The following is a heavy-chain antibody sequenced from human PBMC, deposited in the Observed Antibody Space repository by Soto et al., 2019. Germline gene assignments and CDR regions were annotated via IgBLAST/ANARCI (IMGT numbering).Heavy chain of an antibody. Sequence: EVQLVESGGGLVQPGGSLRLSCAASGFDFSNSWIHWVRQGPGKGLVWVSHINSDGSGTTYADSVKGRFTISSDNAKNTVYLQMNSLRAEDTAVYYCAKDTAYAMDVWGQGTTVTVSS. CDR2: INSDGSGT. J-gene: IGHJ6*02. CDR3: AKDTAYAMDV. V-gene: IGHV3-74*01. CDR1: GFDFSNSW. D-gene: IGHD2-15*01.